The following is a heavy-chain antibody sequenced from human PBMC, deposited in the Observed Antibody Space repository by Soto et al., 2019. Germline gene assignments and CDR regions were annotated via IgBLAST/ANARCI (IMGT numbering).Heavy chain of an antibody. CDR1: GGTFSSYT. CDR2: IIPNLGIA. D-gene: IGHD2-15*01. J-gene: IGHJ4*02. V-gene: IGHV1-69*02. Sequence: QVQLVQSGAEVKKPGSSVKVSCKASGGTFSSYTISWVRQAPGQGLEWMGRIIPNLGIANYAQKFQGRVTITADKSTSKAYMGPSSLRSEDTAVYYCATESVVAATFDYWGQGTLVTVSS. CDR3: ATESVVAATFDY.